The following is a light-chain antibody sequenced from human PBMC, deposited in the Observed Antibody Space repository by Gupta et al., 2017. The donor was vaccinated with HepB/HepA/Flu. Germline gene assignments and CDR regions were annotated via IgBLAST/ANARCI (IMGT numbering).Light chain of an antibody. V-gene: IGLV5-45*02. CDR2: YRSDSDK. Sequence: QAVLTQPSSLSASPGASASLTCTLRSGISVATYRMSWYLQKPGSPPQSLLRYRSDSDKQQGSGVPSRFSASKDASANAGTLLMSGLQSEDEADYYCMIWHNNAWVFGGGTKLTVL. CDR3: MIWHNNAWV. J-gene: IGLJ3*02. CDR1: SGISVATYR.